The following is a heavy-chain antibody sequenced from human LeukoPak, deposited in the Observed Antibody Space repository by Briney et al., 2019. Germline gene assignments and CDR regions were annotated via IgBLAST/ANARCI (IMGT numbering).Heavy chain of an antibody. CDR3: ARAYYYDSSGYENWFDP. CDR1: GYTFTGYY. D-gene: IGHD3-22*01. V-gene: IGHV1-18*04. CDR2: ISAYNGNT. Sequence: ASVKVSCKASGYTFTGYYMHWVRQAPGQGLEWMGWISAYNGNTNYAQKLQGRVTMTTDTSTSTAYMELRSLRSDDTAVYYCARAYYYDSSGYENWFDPWGQGTLVTVSS. J-gene: IGHJ5*02.